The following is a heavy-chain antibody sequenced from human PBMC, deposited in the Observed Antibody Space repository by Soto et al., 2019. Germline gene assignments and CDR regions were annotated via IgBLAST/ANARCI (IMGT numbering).Heavy chain of an antibody. J-gene: IGHJ4*02. CDR1: GGSISGSC. CDR2: VYYTGST. Sequence: ASETLSLTCSVSGGSISGSCWSWIRQSPGKVLEWLGYVYYTGSTNYSPSLRSRVSISVDTSKNEFSLRLSSVTAADTAVYFCARSVAVPGAHIDYWGQGTQVDVSS. V-gene: IGHV4-59*01. D-gene: IGHD6-19*01. CDR3: ARSVAVPGAHIDY.